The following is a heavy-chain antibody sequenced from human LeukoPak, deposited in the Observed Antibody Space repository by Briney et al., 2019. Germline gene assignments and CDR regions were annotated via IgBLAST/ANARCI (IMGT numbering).Heavy chain of an antibody. CDR3: ARHGISGWYYFDY. CDR1: GYSISSGYY. J-gene: IGHJ4*02. D-gene: IGHD6-19*01. V-gene: IGHV4-38-2*02. CDR2: IYHSGST. Sequence: SETLSLTCTVSGYSISSGYYWGWIRQPPGKGLEWIGSIYHSGSTYYNPSLKSRVTISVDTSKNQFSLKLSSVTAADTAVYYCARHGISGWYYFDYWGQGTLVTVSS.